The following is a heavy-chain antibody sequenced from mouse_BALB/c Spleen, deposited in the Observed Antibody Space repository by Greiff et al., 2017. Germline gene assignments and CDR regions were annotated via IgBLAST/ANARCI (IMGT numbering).Heavy chain of an antibody. CDR2: INPYNGAT. CDR1: GYSFTGYY. V-gene: IGHV1-26*01. Sequence: EVQLQQSGPELVKPGASVKISCKASGYSFTGYYMHWVKQSHVKSLEWIGRINPYNGATSYNQNFKDKASLTVDKSSSTAYMELHSLTSEDSAVYYCARGDGYYLFDYWGQGTTLTVSS. J-gene: IGHJ2*01. D-gene: IGHD2-3*01. CDR3: ARGDGYYLFDY.